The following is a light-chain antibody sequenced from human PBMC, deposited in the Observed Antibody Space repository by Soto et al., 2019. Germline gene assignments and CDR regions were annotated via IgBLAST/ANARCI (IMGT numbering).Light chain of an antibody. CDR1: SSNIGSNF. V-gene: IGLV1-47*01. J-gene: IGLJ2*01. CDR2: RND. Sequence: QSVLTQPPSASGTPGQRVTISCSGSSSNIGSNFVYWYQQFPGTAPKLLIYRNDQRPSGVPDRFSGSKSGTSASLAISWLRSEDEADYYCGAWDDILRRVFGGGTKLTVL. CDR3: GAWDDILRRV.